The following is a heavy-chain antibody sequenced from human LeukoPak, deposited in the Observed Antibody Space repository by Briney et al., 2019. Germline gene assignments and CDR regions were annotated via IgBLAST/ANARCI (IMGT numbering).Heavy chain of an antibody. Sequence: SVKVSCKASGGTFSSYAISWVRQAPGQGLEWMGGIIPIFGTANYAQKFQGRVTITTDESTSTAYMELSSLRSEDTAVYSCARDLPYDYVWGSYRSDAFDIWGQGTMVTVSS. CDR1: GGTFSSYA. CDR3: ARDLPYDYVWGSYRSDAFDI. V-gene: IGHV1-69*05. D-gene: IGHD3-16*02. CDR2: IIPIFGTA. J-gene: IGHJ3*02.